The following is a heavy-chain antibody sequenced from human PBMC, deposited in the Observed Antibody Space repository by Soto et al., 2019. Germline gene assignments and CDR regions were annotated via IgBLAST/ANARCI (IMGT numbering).Heavy chain of an antibody. CDR3: AKGMELDV. V-gene: IGHV3-23*01. CDR2: IGDSGAST. Sequence: PGGSLRLSCEASGFSFSSFAMNWVRQAPGKGLEWVSAIGDSGASTYYADSVKGRFTISRDNSRNTLYLQLNSLRAEDTAVYYCAKGMELDVWGIVTTVTVSS. CDR1: GFSFSSFA. D-gene: IGHD1-26*01. J-gene: IGHJ6*04.